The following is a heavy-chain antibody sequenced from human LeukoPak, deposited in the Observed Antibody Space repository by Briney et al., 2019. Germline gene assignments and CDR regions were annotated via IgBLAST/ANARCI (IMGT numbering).Heavy chain of an antibody. V-gene: IGHV1-2*02. D-gene: IGHD3-10*01. CDR1: GYTSTFYY. J-gene: IGHJ5*02. Sequence: ASVKVSCTASGYTSTFYYMHWVRQAPGQGLEWMGWINPNSGGTTYAQKFQGRVTMTRDTSISTAYMELSRLRSDDTAVYFCARGLWFGELIYNKAWFDPWGQGTLVTVSS. CDR3: ARGLWFGELIYNKAWFDP. CDR2: INPNSGGT.